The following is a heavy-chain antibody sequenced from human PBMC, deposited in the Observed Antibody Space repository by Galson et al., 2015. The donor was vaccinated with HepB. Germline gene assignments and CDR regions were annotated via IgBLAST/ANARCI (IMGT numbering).Heavy chain of an antibody. CDR1: GYTLTGYY. D-gene: IGHD2-15*01. Sequence: SVKVSCKASGYTLTGYYLHWVRQAPGQGVEWMGRINPNSGGTNYAQKFQGRVAMTRDTSIGTAYMEMSRLRSDDTAIYYCARGIVPVVAAARKGYYNMDVWGKGTTVTVSS. V-gene: IGHV1-2*06. J-gene: IGHJ6*03. CDR2: INPNSGGT. CDR3: ARGIVPVVAAARKGYYNMDV.